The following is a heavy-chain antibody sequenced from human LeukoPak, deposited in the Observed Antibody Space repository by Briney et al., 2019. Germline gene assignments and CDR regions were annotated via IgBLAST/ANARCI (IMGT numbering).Heavy chain of an antibody. CDR2: ISGSGTST. CDR1: GFTFSSDA. CDR3: AKYYSGSGTYYFAPFDY. J-gene: IGHJ4*02. Sequence: GGSLRLSCAASGFTFSSDAMSWVRQAPGKGLEWVSAISGSGTSTYYADSAKGRFTISRDNSKNTLYLQMNSLRAEDTAVYYCAKYYSGSGTYYFAPFDYWGQGTLVTVSS. V-gene: IGHV3-23*01. D-gene: IGHD3-10*01.